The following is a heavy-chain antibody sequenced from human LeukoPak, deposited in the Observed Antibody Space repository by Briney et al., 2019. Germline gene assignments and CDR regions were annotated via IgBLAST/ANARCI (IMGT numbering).Heavy chain of an antibody. CDR3: ARAIGSRLGRYSYGHYFDY. CDR1: GGSISSYY. J-gene: IGHJ4*02. CDR2: IYYSGST. V-gene: IGHV4-59*01. Sequence: PSETLSLTCTVSGGSISSYYWSWIRQPPGKGLEWIGYIYYSGSTNYNPSLKSRVTISVDTSKNQFSLKLSSVTAEDTAVYYCARAIGSRLGRYSYGHYFDYWGQGTLVTVSS. D-gene: IGHD5-18*01.